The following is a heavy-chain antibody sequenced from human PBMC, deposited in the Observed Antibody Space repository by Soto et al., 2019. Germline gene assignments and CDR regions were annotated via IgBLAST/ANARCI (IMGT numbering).Heavy chain of an antibody. CDR3: AIDGHTVATNYYYYYGRDG. CDR2: IWYDGSNK. D-gene: IGHD5-12*01. V-gene: IGHV3-33*01. J-gene: IGHJ6*01. CDR1: GFAFSNYC. Sequence: PGGSLRLSGAASGFAFSNYCMHLVRPAPGKGLESVAVIWYDGSNKYYADSVKGRFTISRDNSKNTLYLQMNSLRAEDTAVYYCAIDGHTVATNYYYYYGRDGWGQGTTVTVAS.